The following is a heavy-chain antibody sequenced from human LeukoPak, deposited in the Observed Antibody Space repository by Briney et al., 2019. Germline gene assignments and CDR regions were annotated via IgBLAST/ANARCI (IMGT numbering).Heavy chain of an antibody. J-gene: IGHJ4*02. CDR3: AKDTGSCPDY. CDR2: ISYDGSNK. Sequence: GGSLRVSCAASGFTFSSYGMHWVRQAPGKGLEWVAVISYDGSNKYYADSVKGRFTISRDNSKNTLYLQMNSLRAEDTAVYYCAKDTGSCPDYWGQGTLVTVSS. V-gene: IGHV3-30*18. CDR1: GFTFSSYG. D-gene: IGHD2-15*01.